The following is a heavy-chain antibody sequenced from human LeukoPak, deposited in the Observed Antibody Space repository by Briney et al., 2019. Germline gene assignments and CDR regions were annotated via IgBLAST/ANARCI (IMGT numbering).Heavy chain of an antibody. CDR2: INHSGSP. J-gene: IGHJ5*02. CDR1: GGSFSGYY. CDR3: ARGPRSSIAAAWAGQRTATQGWFDP. D-gene: IGHD6-13*01. V-gene: IGHV4-34*01. Sequence: SETLSLTCAVYGGSFSGYYWSWICQPPGKGLEWIGEINHSGSPNYNPSIKSRVTISVDTSKNQFSLKLSSVTAADTAVYYCARGPRSSIAAAWAGQRTATQGWFDPWGQGTLVTVSS.